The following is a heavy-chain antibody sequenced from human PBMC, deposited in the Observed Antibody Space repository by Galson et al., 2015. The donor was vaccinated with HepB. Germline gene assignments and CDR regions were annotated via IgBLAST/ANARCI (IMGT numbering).Heavy chain of an antibody. J-gene: IGHJ4*02. Sequence: SLRLSCAASGFTFRSYSMNWVRQAPGKGLEWVSSISSSSYIYYADSVKGRFTISRDNAKNSLYLQMNSLRAEDTAVYYCARDLTDYWGQGTLVTVSS. V-gene: IGHV3-21*01. CDR3: ARDLTDY. CDR2: ISSSSYI. CDR1: GFTFRSYS.